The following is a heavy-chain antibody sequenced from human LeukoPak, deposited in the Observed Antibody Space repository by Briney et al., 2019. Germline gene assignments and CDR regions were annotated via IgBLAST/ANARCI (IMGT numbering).Heavy chain of an antibody. CDR1: GGSISNYY. V-gene: IGHV4-59*12. J-gene: IGHJ4*02. CDR2: IYYSGST. D-gene: IGHD4-17*01. Sequence: SETLSLTCIVSGGSISNYYWSWIRQPPGKGLEWIGYIYYSGSTSYNPSLKSRVTISVDTSKNQFSLKLNSVTAADTAVYYCARVGSTVTTPFDYWGQGTLVTVSS. CDR3: ARVGSTVTTPFDY.